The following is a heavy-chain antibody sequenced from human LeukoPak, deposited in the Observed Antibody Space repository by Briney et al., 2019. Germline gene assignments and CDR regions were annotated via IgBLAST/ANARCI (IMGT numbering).Heavy chain of an antibody. CDR3: ARVALYYDFWSGYSSPYYYYMDV. CDR1: GYTFTSYD. V-gene: IGHV1-8*03. Sequence: ASVKVSCKASGYTFTSYDINWVRQATGQGLEWMGWMNPNSGNTGYAQKFQGRVTITRNTSISTAYMELSSLRSEDTAVYYCARVALYYDFWSGYSSPYYYYMDVWGKGTTVTVSS. D-gene: IGHD3-3*01. J-gene: IGHJ6*03. CDR2: MNPNSGNT.